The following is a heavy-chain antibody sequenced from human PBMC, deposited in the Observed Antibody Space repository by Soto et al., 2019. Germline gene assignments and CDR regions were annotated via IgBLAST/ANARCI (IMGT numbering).Heavy chain of an antibody. V-gene: IGHV4-39*01. CDR2: IYYTGST. Sequence: QLQLQESGPGLVKPSETLSLTCTVSGDSISSNNYYCGWIRQPPGKGLEWIGSIYYTGSTYYNPSLKSRVTMSVDTSKSQFSLKLSSVTAADTAVYYCARHPGYAVPTVYATHYFNYWGQGILVPVST. CDR1: GDSISSNNYY. CDR3: ARHPGYAVPTVYATHYFNY. D-gene: IGHD2-8*01. J-gene: IGHJ4*02.